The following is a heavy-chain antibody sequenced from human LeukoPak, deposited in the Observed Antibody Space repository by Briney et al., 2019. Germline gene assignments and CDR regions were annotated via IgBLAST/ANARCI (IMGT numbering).Heavy chain of an antibody. CDR2: ITSRGTYI. Sequence: GGSLRLSCAASGFTFNNYNMNWVRQAPGKALEWVSSITSRGTYIFYADSVKGRFTISRDNAKNSLYLQMNSLGPEDTAVYYCATDLIHYDSSGLPYDAFDIWGQGTMVTVSS. V-gene: IGHV3-21*01. CDR3: ATDLIHYDSSGLPYDAFDI. J-gene: IGHJ3*02. CDR1: GFTFNNYN. D-gene: IGHD3-22*01.